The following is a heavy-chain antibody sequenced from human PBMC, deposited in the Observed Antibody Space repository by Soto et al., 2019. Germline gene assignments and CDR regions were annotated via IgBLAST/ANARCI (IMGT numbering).Heavy chain of an antibody. D-gene: IGHD2-15*01. CDR1: GFTLSDAW. CDR3: TTDLWRIAVVVGSTGYFNP. Sequence: PGGSLRLSRAASGFTLSDAWMTRVRQAPGKGLDWVGRIKSKSDGGTTEYAAPVRGRFTISRDDSKNTLYLQMNSLKTEDTAVYYCTTDLWRIAVVVGSTGYFNPWGQGT. CDR2: IKSKSDGGTT. J-gene: IGHJ5*02. V-gene: IGHV3-15*01.